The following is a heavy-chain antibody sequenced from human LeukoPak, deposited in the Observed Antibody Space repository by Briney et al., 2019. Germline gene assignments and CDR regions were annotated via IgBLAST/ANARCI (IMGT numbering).Heavy chain of an antibody. V-gene: IGHV3-30*18. D-gene: IGHD6-19*01. Sequence: GGSLRLSCAASGFAFSSYGMHWVRQAPGKGLEWVAVISYDGSNKYYADSVKGRFTISRDNSKNTLYLQMNSLRAEDTAVYYCAKGSYSSGRSYWGQGTLVTVSS. CDR2: ISYDGSNK. CDR3: AKGSYSSGRSY. CDR1: GFAFSSYG. J-gene: IGHJ4*02.